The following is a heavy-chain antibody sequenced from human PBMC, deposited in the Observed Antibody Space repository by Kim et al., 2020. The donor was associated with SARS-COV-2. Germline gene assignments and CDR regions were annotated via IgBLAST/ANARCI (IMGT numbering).Heavy chain of an antibody. CDR2: ITNDGTEE. J-gene: IGHJ4*02. V-gene: IGHV3-7*01. Sequence: GGSLRLSCVASRFTLRDYWVSWVRQAPGKGLEWVGNITNDGTEEYYVDSVKGRFTISRDNAKNSLYLQMTSLRAEDTAIYYCARARRLEVAGTTDYWGQGTLVTVSS. D-gene: IGHD6-19*01. CDR3: ARARRLEVAGTTDY. CDR1: RFTLRDYW.